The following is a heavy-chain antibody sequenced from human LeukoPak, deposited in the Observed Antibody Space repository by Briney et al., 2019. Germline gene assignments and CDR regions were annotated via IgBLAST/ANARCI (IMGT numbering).Heavy chain of an antibody. Sequence: GGSLRLSCAASEFTFSSYAMNWVRQAPGKGLEWVSAMSGSGGSTYYADSVKGRFTISRDNSKNTLYLQMNSLRAEDTAVYYCAEDHSSGWCNWFDPWGQGTLVTVSS. D-gene: IGHD6-13*01. V-gene: IGHV3-23*01. J-gene: IGHJ5*02. CDR3: AEDHSSGWCNWFDP. CDR1: EFTFSSYA. CDR2: MSGSGGST.